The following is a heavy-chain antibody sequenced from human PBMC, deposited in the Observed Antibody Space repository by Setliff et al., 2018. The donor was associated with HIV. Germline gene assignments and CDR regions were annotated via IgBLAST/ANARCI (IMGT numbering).Heavy chain of an antibody. CDR3: ARLLNYYGNWFDP. J-gene: IGHJ5*02. V-gene: IGHV1-18*01. D-gene: IGHD3-10*01. CDR1: GYSFITYG. Sequence: GASVKVSCKASGYSFITYGISWVRQAPGQGLEWMGWISAYNGNTNYAQKLQGRVTMTTDTSTSTAYMELRSLRSDDTAVYYCARLLNYYGNWFDPWGQGTLVTVSS. CDR2: ISAYNGNT.